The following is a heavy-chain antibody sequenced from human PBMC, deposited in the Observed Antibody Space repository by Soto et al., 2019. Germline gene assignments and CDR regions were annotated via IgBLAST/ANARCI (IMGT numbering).Heavy chain of an antibody. Sequence: SETLSLTCTVSGGSISSSSYYWGWIRQPPGKGLEWIGTIHFSGSTNYNPSLKSRVTISVDTSQNQFSLKLSSVTAADTAVYYCARHGGDYSSSAYYYYYMDVWGKGTTVTVSS. CDR3: ARHGGDYSSSAYYYYYMDV. D-gene: IGHD6-6*01. CDR1: GGSISSSSYY. V-gene: IGHV4-39*01. CDR2: IHFSGST. J-gene: IGHJ6*03.